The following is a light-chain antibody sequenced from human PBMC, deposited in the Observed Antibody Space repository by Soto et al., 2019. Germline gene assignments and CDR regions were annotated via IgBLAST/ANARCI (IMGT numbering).Light chain of an antibody. CDR3: HQYGSSITWT. V-gene: IGKV3-20*01. CDR1: QSVTSNY. J-gene: IGKJ1*01. CDR2: AAS. Sequence: EVVLTQSPGTVSLSPGERATLSCRASQSVTSNYVAWYQQKPGQAPRLLIYAASSRATVIPDRFSGSGSGTDFTLSIRRLEPEDFEVYYCHQYGSSITWTFGRGTKVEIK.